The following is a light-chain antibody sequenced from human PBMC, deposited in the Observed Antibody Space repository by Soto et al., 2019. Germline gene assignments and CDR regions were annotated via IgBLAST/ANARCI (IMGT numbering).Light chain of an antibody. J-gene: IGLJ2*01. CDR1: SSDVGGYDY. Sequence: QSALTQPRSVSGSPGQSVTISCTGTSSDVGGYDYVSWHQQHPGKAPKVMIYDVIKRPSGVPNRFSGSKSGNTASLTISGLQAEDEADYHCCSYAGSYTFVFGGGTKVTVL. CDR3: CSYAGSYTFV. V-gene: IGLV2-11*01. CDR2: DVI.